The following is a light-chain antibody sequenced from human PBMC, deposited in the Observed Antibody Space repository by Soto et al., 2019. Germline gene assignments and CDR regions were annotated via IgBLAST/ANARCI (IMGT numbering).Light chain of an antibody. J-gene: IGKJ1*01. CDR1: QSVRSN. CDR2: GAS. V-gene: IGKV3-15*01. Sequence: NVITQSPATLSVSPGERATLSCRASQSVRSNLAWYQQKPGQAPRLLVYGASTRATGIPARFSGSGSGTEFTLTISSLQSEDFAVYYCQHYLYGRRTFRQGTNV. CDR3: QHYLYGRRT.